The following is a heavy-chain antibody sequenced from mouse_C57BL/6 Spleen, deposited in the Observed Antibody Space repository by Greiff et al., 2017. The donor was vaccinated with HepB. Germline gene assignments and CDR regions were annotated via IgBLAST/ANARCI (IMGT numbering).Heavy chain of an antibody. V-gene: IGHV1-54*01. CDR2: INPGSGGT. J-gene: IGHJ4*01. CDR3: ARGTTVVATYYYAMEY. CDR1: GYAFTNYL. D-gene: IGHD1-1*01. Sequence: QVQLQQSGAELVRPGTSVKVSCKASGYAFTNYLIEWVKQRPGQGLEWIGVINPGSGGTNYNEKFKGKATLTADKSSSTAYMQLSSLTSEDSAVYFCARGTTVVATYYYAMEYWGQGASVTVSS.